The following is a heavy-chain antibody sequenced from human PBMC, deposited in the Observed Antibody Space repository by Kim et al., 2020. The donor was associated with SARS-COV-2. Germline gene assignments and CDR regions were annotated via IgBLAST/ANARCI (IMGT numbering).Heavy chain of an antibody. CDR2: ISAYNGNT. Sequence: ASVKVSCKASGYTFTSYGISWVRQAPGQGLEWMGWISAYNGNTNYAQKLQGRVTMTTDTSTSTAYMELRSLRSDDTAVYYCARDSPPWNYGELEEGDYWGQGTLVTVSS. V-gene: IGHV1-18*01. J-gene: IGHJ4*02. CDR3: ARDSPPWNYGELEEGDY. D-gene: IGHD4-17*01. CDR1: GYTFTSYG.